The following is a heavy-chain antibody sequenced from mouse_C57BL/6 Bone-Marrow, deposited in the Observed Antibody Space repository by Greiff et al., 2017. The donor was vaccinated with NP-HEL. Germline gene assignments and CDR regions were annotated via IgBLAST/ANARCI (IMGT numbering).Heavy chain of an antibody. CDR2: ISDGGSYT. D-gene: IGHD4-1*01. CDR3: ARDFLWEDYAMDY. J-gene: IGHJ4*01. CDR1: GFTFSSYA. Sequence: EVKLMESGGGLVKPGGSLKLSCAASGFTFSSYAMSWVRQTPEKRLEWVATISDGGSYTYYPDNVKGRFTISRDNAKNNLYLQMSHLKSEDTAMYYCARDFLWEDYAMDYWGQGTSVTVSS. V-gene: IGHV5-4*01.